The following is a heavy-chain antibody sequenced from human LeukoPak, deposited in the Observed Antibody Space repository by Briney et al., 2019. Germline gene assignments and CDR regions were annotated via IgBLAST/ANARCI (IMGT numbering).Heavy chain of an antibody. CDR3: ARDTGIGLDTLDI. D-gene: IGHD1-14*01. CDR2: TYYRSKRYN. Sequence: SQTLPLTCAISGDSVSSNSAAWNWIRQSPSRGLEWLGRTYYRSKRYNNYAVSVKNRISVNPDTSKNQFSLQLNSVTPEDTAVYYCARDTGIGLDTLDIWGQGTMVTVS. V-gene: IGHV6-1*01. J-gene: IGHJ3*02. CDR1: GDSVSSNSAA.